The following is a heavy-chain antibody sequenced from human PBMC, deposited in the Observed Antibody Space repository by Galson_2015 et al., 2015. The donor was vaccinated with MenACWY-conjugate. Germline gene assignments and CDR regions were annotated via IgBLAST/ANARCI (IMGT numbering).Heavy chain of an antibody. J-gene: IGHJ4*02. CDR3: ASQRGGNWGKIF. CDR2: IFPAYSNT. CDR1: GYIFTDYW. D-gene: IGHD7-27*01. V-gene: IGHV5-51*01. Sequence: QSGAEVKKPGGSLKISCQGSGYIFTDYWIGWVRQMPGKGLEWMGAIFPAYSNTKVSPSFQGQVTISADRSINTAYLQWSSLKASDTAMYYCASQRGGNWGKIFWGQGTLVTISS.